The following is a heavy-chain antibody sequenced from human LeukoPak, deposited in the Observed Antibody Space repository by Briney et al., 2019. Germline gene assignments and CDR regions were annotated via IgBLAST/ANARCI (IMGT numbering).Heavy chain of an antibody. J-gene: IGHJ4*02. CDR3: ARGFRYTYGIDY. CDR2: ISGYNGNT. Sequence: GASVKVSCKASGYFFTNYGISWVRQAPGQGLEWMGWISGYNGNTYYAQNFQGRVTMTTDTSTSTAYMELRSLSSDDTAMYYCARGFRYTYGIDYWGQGTQVTASS. D-gene: IGHD5-18*01. CDR1: GYFFTNYG. V-gene: IGHV1-18*01.